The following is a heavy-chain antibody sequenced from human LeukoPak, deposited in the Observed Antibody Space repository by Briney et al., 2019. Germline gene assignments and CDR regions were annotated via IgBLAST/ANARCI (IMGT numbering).Heavy chain of an antibody. CDR2: FDPEDGET. J-gene: IGHJ6*03. V-gene: IGHV1-24*01. CDR1: GYTLTELS. Sequence: GASVTVSFTVSGYTLTELSMHWVRQAPGKGLEWMGGFDPEDGETIYAQKFQGRVTMTEDTSTDTAYMELSSLRSEDTAVYYCATVPPYTPLGYYYYMDVWGKGTTVTVSS. CDR3: ATVPPYTPLGYYYYMDV. D-gene: IGHD3-3*01.